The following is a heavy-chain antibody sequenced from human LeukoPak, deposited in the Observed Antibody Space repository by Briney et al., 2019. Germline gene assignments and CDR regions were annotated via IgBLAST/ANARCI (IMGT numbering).Heavy chain of an antibody. CDR2: ISAYNGNT. Sequence: ASVKVSCKASGYTFTSYGISWVRQAPGQGLEWMGWISAYNGNTNYAQKLQGRVTMTTDTSTSIAYMELRSLRSDDTAVYYCARGGGSIVGATTLYYFDYWGQGTLVTVSS. V-gene: IGHV1-18*01. CDR1: GYTFTSYG. D-gene: IGHD1-26*01. J-gene: IGHJ4*02. CDR3: ARGGGSIVGATTLYYFDY.